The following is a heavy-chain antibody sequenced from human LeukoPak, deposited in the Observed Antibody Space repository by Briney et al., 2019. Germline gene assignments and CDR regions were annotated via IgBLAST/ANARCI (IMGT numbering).Heavy chain of an antibody. J-gene: IGHJ3*02. V-gene: IGHV3-7*01. CDR1: GLTFSSYW. CDR2: IKQDGSEK. Sequence: PGGSLRLSCAASGLTFSSYWMSWVRQAPGKGLEWVANIKQDGSEKYYVDSVKGRFTISRDNAKNSLYLQMNSLRAEDTAVYYCARGEYYYDSSGYYYSAFDIWGQGTMVTVSS. CDR3: ARGEYYYDSSGYYYSAFDI. D-gene: IGHD3-22*01.